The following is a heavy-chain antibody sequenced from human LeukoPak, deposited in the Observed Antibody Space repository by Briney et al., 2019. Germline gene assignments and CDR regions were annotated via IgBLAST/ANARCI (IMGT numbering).Heavy chain of an antibody. J-gene: IGHJ6*03. CDR2: IWYDGSDK. CDR1: GFTFSDHG. V-gene: IGHV3-30*02. D-gene: IGHD1-14*01. CDR3: AKAGEITGTTTPRYYYYYYYMDV. Sequence: GGSLRLSCAASGFTFSDHGMHWVRQAPGKGLEWVAFIWYDGSDKYYVDSVKGRYAISRDNSKNTLYLQMNSLRTEDTAVYYCAKAGEITGTTTPRYYYYYYYMDVWGKGTTVTVSS.